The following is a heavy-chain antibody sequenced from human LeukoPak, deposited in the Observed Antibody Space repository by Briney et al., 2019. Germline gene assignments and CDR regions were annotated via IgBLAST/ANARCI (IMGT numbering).Heavy chain of an antibody. CDR2: INPSGGST. V-gene: IGHV1-46*01. Sequence: ASVKVSCKASGYTFTSYYMHWVRQAPGQGLEWMGIINPSGGSTSYAQKFQGRVTMTRDTSTSTVYMELSSLRSEDTAVYYCARDQSEVLRFLEWLLGLDYWGQGTLVTVSS. CDR3: ARDQSEVLRFLEWLLGLDY. D-gene: IGHD3-3*01. CDR1: GYTFTSYY. J-gene: IGHJ4*02.